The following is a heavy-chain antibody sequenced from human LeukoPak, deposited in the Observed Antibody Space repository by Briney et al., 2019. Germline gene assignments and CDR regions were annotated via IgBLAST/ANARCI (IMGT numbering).Heavy chain of an antibody. CDR1: GGSISSYY. V-gene: IGHV4-4*07. D-gene: IGHD4-23*01. J-gene: IGHJ3*02. CDR3: ARDSLYGGCRAFDI. Sequence: SETLSLTCTVSGGSISSYYWSWIRQPAGKGLEWIGRIYTSGSTNYNPSLKSRVTISVDKSKNQFSLKLSSVTAADTAVYYCARDSLYGGCRAFDIWGQGTMVTVSS. CDR2: IYTSGST.